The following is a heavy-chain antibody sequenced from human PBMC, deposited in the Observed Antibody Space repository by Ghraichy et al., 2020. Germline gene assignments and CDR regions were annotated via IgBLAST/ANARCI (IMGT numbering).Heavy chain of an antibody. CDR2: VYYTGST. J-gene: IGHJ5*02. D-gene: IGHD3-16*01. Sequence: SETLSLTCSVSGGSISTNFYYWGWIRQPPGKGLEWIGSVYYTGSTYYNPSLKSRVIISVETSKNQYSLKMSSVTATETAVYYCARHASALLAGVTFWFDPWGQGTLVIVSS. CDR1: GGSISTNFYY. V-gene: IGHV4-39*01. CDR3: ARHASALLAGVTFWFDP.